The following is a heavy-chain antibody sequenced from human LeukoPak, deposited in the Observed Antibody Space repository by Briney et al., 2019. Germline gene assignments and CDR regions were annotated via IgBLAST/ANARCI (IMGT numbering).Heavy chain of an antibody. CDR2: ISSSGSTI. V-gene: IGHV3-48*03. CDR1: AFTFSSYE. Sequence: GGSLRLSCAASAFTFSSYEMNWVRQAPGKGLEWVSYISSSGSTIYYADSVKGRFTISRDNAKNSLYLQMSSLRAEDTAVYYCAELGITMIGGVWGKGTTVTISS. CDR3: AELGITMIGGV. D-gene: IGHD3-10*02. J-gene: IGHJ6*04.